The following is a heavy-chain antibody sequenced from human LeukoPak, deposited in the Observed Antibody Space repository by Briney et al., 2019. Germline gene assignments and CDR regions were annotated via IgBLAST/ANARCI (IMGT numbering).Heavy chain of an antibody. J-gene: IGHJ3*02. D-gene: IGHD4-17*01. CDR1: DDSFSSHY. Sequence: SETLSLTCAVSDDSFSSHYWTWIRPPPGKGLEWFGYISYIGSTNYNPSLKSRVTISIDTSKKQFSLKLSSVTAADTAVYYCARDLVTVTKGFDIWGQGTMVSVSS. CDR3: ARDLVTVTKGFDI. CDR2: ISYIGST. V-gene: IGHV4-59*11.